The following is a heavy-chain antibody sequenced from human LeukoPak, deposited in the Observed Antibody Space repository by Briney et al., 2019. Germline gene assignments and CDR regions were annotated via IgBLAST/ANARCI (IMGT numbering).Heavy chain of an antibody. J-gene: IGHJ6*03. CDR2: IYYSGST. D-gene: IGHD6-13*01. V-gene: IGHV4-31*03. CDR1: GGSISSGGYY. Sequence: SQTLSLTCTVSGGSISSGGYYWSWIRQHPGKGLEWIGYIYYSGSTYYNPSLKSRVTISVDTSKNQSSLKLSSVTAADTAVYYCAREGIAAAGYYYYYYMDVWGKGTTVTVSS. CDR3: AREGIAAAGYYYYYYMDV.